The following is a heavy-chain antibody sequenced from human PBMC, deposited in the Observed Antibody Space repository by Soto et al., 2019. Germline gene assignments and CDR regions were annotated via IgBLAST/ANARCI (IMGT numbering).Heavy chain of an antibody. Sequence: SETLSLTCAVSGGSISTFGYSWSWLRQAPGRGLEWIGSIYQNGRTYYIPSLKSRATMSLDKSKNQFSLKITSAVAADTARYYCAREMTIFGVAPGGGVDVWGQGTTVTVSS. J-gene: IGHJ6*02. D-gene: IGHD3-3*01. CDR1: GGSISTFGYS. CDR2: IYQNGRT. CDR3: AREMTIFGVAPGGGVDV. V-gene: IGHV4-30-2*01.